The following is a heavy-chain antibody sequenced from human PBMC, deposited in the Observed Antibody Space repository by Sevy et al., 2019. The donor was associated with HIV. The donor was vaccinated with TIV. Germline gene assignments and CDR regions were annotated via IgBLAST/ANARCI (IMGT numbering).Heavy chain of an antibody. Sequence: GGSLRLSCAASGFTFSSYSMNWVRQAPGKGLEWVSSISNSSSYIYYADSMKGRFTISRDNAKNSLYLQMNSLRAEDTAMYYCARKEDSSGWYLRGGRLYYFDYWGQGTLVTVSS. V-gene: IGHV3-21*01. CDR1: GFTFSSYS. CDR2: ISNSSSYI. J-gene: IGHJ4*02. CDR3: ARKEDSSGWYLRGGRLYYFDY. D-gene: IGHD6-19*01.